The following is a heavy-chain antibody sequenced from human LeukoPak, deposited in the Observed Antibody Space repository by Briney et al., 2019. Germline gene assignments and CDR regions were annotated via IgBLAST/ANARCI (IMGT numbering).Heavy chain of an antibody. J-gene: IGHJ4*02. Sequence: PGGSLRRSCSASGFTFSSYAMSWDRQAPGKGLEWVLATNSSGGSTYYADSVKGPFTISRDNSKNTLYLQRNSSRAAAAAVYYCANGVWVGGDHDYWGQGTLVTVSS. CDR2: TNSSGGST. D-gene: IGHD3-10*01. CDR3: ANGVWVGGDHDY. CDR1: GFTFSSYA. V-gene: IGHV3-23*01.